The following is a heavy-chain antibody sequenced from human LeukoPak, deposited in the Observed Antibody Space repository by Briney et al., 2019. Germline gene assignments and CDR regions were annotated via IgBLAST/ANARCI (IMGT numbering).Heavy chain of an antibody. CDR1: GYTFTGYY. D-gene: IGHD1-26*01. Sequence: AASVKVSCKASGYTFTGYYMHWVRQAPGQGLEWMGWINPNSGGTNYAQKFQGRVTTTRDTSISTAYMELSRLRSDDTAVYYCARDEAAWEYYFDYWGQGTLVTASS. J-gene: IGHJ4*02. CDR3: ARDEAAWEYYFDY. CDR2: INPNSGGT. V-gene: IGHV1-2*02.